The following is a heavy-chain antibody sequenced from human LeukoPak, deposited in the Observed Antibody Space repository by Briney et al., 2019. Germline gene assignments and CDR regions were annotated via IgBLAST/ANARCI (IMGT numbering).Heavy chain of an antibody. Sequence: RGESLKISCKGSGYSFTSYWIGWVRQMPGKGLEWMGIIYPGDSGTRYSPSFQGQVTISADKSISTAYLQWSSLKASDTAIYYCGRRGKVRDDYASESSYYFDYWGQGTLVTVSS. D-gene: IGHD3-10*01. CDR3: GRRGKVRDDYASESSYYFDY. CDR2: IYPGDSGT. CDR1: GYSFTSYW. J-gene: IGHJ4*02. V-gene: IGHV5-51*01.